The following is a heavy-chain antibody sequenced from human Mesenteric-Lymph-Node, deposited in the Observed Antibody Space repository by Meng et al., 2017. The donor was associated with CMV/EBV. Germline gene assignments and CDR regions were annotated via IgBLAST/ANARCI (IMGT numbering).Heavy chain of an antibody. CDR1: GGTFSSYA. V-gene: IGHV1-69*01. D-gene: IGHD6-13*01. CDR3: ARGPQGYSSRGYFDL. Sequence: SGGTFSSYAISWVRQAPGQGLGWMGGIIPIFGTANYAQKFQGRVTITADESTSTAYMELSSLRSEDTAVYYCARGPQGYSSRGYFDLWGRGTLVTVSS. CDR2: IIPIFGTA. J-gene: IGHJ2*01.